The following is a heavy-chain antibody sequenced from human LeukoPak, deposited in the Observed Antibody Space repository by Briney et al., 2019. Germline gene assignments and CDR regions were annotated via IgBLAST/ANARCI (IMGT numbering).Heavy chain of an antibody. J-gene: IGHJ4*02. V-gene: IGHV1-8*02. CDR2: MNPNRGNT. CDR1: GYTFTNNF. CDR3: ARVNGSGNYVIDY. D-gene: IGHD3-16*01. Sequence: GASVKVSCKASGYTFTNNFMHWVRQAPGQGLEWRRWMNPNRGNTGSAQKFQGRLTMTTSTSISTAYMELSSLRSEDTAVYYCARVNGSGNYVIDYWGQGTLVTVSS.